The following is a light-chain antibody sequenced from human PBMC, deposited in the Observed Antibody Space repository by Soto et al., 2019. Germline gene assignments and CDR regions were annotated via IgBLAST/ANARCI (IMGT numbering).Light chain of an antibody. J-gene: IGKJ2*01. CDR2: GTS. CDR3: QQYNSWYT. CDR1: QSINGN. V-gene: IGKV3-15*01. Sequence: EIVMTQSQATLSVSPGERATLSCRASQSINGNLAWYQRKPGQAPRLLMYGTSVRATGIPARFSGSGSGTEYTLSSSSLQSEDFAVFCCQQYNSWYTFGQGTKLEIK.